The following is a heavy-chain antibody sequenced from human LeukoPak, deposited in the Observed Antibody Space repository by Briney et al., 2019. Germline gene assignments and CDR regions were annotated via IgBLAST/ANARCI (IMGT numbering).Heavy chain of an antibody. CDR2: IHTSGNT. CDR1: DGSISSFY. D-gene: IGHD3-16*02. V-gene: IGHV4-4*09. J-gene: IGHJ5*02. CDR3: ARLHDPQISFNWFDT. Sequence: SSETLSLTCTVSDGSISSFYCSWIRQPPGKQLEWIGYIHTSGNTNHNPSLKSRVTMSVDTSKNQFSLHLRSVTAADTAVYYCARLHDPQISFNWFDTWGQGTLVTVSS.